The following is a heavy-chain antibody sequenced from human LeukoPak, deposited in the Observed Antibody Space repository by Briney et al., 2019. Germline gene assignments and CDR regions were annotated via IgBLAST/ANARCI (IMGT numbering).Heavy chain of an antibody. CDR2: IYHSGST. D-gene: IGHD2-2*01. J-gene: IGHJ6*03. CDR1: GGSISSGGYY. CDR3: AREVRIVVVPAAKGDMDV. V-gene: IGHV4-30-2*01. Sequence: SETLSLTCTVSGGSISSGGYYWSWIRQPPGKGLEWIGYIYHSGSTYYNPSLKSRVTISVDRSKNQFSLKLSSVTAADTAVYYCAREVRIVVVPAAKGDMDVWGKGTTVTVSS.